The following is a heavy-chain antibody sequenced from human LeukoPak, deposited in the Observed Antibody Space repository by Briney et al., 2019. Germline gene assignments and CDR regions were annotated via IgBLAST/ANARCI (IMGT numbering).Heavy chain of an antibody. CDR3: ARVFSYSYGPPYNWFDP. Sequence: ASVKVSCKASGGTFSSYAISWVRQAPGQGLEWMGGIIPIFGTANYAQKFQGRVTITRDTSASTAYMELSSLGSEDTAVYYCARVFSYSYGPPYNWFDPWGQGTLVTVSS. D-gene: IGHD5-18*01. J-gene: IGHJ5*02. CDR1: GGTFSSYA. V-gene: IGHV1-69*05. CDR2: IIPIFGTA.